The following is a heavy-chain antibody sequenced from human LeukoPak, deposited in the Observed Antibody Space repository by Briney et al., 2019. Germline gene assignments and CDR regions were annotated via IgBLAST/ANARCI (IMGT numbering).Heavy chain of an antibody. Sequence: SGGSLRLSCAASGFTFSDYYMSWIRQAPGKGLEWVSYISSSGSTIYYADSVKGRFTISRDNAKNSLYLQMNSLRAEDTAVYYCAKTYSSSSWYFDYWGQGTLVTVSS. CDR1: GFTFSDYY. CDR2: ISSSGSTI. CDR3: AKTYSSSSWYFDY. V-gene: IGHV3-11*04. J-gene: IGHJ4*02. D-gene: IGHD6-6*01.